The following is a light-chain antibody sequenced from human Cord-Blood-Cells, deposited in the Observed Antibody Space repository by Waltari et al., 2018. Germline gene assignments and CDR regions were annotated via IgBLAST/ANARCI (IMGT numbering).Light chain of an antibody. V-gene: IGLV2-14*03. Sequence: QSALTQPASVSGSPGQSITISCTGTSSDVGGYNYVSWYQQHPGKAPKLMIYDVSNRPSVVSIRCSCSKSGNTASLTISVLQAEDEADYYCSSYTSSSTWVFGGGTKLTVL. CDR2: DVS. CDR1: SSDVGGYNY. CDR3: SSYTSSSTWV. J-gene: IGLJ3*02.